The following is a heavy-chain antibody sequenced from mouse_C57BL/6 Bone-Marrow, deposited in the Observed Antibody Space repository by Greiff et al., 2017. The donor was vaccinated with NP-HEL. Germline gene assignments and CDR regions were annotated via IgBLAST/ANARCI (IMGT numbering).Heavy chain of an antibody. V-gene: IGHV1-55*01. CDR1: GYTFTSYW. Sequence: QVQLQQPGAELVKPGASVKMSCKASGYTFTSYWITWVKQRPGQGLEWIGDIYPGSGSTNYNEKFKSKATLTVDTSSRTAYMQLSSLTSEDSAVYYCARGDGPYYLDFWCRGTTLTVST. J-gene: IGHJ2*01. CDR3: ARGDGPYYLDF. CDR2: IYPGSGST. D-gene: IGHD2-3*01.